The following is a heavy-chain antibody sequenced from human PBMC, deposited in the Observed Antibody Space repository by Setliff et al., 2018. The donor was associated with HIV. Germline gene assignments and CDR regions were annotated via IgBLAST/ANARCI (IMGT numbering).Heavy chain of an antibody. CDR1: GGSISSSSYF. CDR2: LYYGGNT. CDR3: ARHGLFYFDS. V-gene: IGHV4-39*01. Sequence: SETLSLTCTVSGGSISSSSYFWGWVRQPPGKGLEWIGILYYGGNTFYNPSLKSRVTISVDTSKNQLSMKLSSVTAADTAVYYCARHGLFYFDSWGQGTPVTVSS. J-gene: IGHJ4*02. D-gene: IGHD3-3*01.